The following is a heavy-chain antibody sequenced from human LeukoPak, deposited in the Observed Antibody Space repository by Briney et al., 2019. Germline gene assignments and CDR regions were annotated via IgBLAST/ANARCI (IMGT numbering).Heavy chain of an antibody. CDR3: ASNLRLVTPGPYFDS. V-gene: IGHV3-74*01. CDR2: INSDGSST. D-gene: IGHD4-23*01. CDR1: GFTFSSSW. Sequence: RSGGSLRLSCEASGFTFSSSWMHWVRQAPGEGLVWVSRINSDGSSTTYVDSVKGRFTISRDNAKNTLYLQMNSLRAEDTAVYYCASNLRLVTPGPYFDSWGQGTLVTVSS. J-gene: IGHJ4*02.